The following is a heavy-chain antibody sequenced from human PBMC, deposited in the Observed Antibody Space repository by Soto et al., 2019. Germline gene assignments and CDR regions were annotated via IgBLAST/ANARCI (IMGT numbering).Heavy chain of an antibody. D-gene: IGHD6-13*01. CDR3: ARVVSSWYPGHFDY. CDR2: INHSGST. Sequence: SETLSLTCAVYGGSFSGYYWSWIRQPPGKGLEWIGEINHSGSTNYNPSLKSQVTISVDTSKNQFSLKLSSLTAADTAVYYCARVVSSWYPGHFDYWGQGTLVTVSS. J-gene: IGHJ4*02. CDR1: GGSFSGYY. V-gene: IGHV4-34*01.